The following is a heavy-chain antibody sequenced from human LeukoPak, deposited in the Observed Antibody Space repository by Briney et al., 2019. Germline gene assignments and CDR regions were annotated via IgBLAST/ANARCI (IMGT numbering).Heavy chain of an antibody. J-gene: IGHJ3*02. CDR3: ARETGTTHIDAFDI. D-gene: IGHD1-7*01. Sequence: ASVKVSCKASGYTFTGYYMHWVRQAPGQGLEWMGWINPNSGGTNYAQKFQGWVTMTRDTSISTAYMELSRLRSDDTAVYYCARETGTTHIDAFDIWGQGTMVTVSS. CDR1: GYTFTGYY. CDR2: INPNSGGT. V-gene: IGHV1-2*04.